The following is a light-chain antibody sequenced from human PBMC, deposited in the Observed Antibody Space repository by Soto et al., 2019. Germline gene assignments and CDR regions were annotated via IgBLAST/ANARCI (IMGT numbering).Light chain of an antibody. CDR3: QSYDSSLSGWV. CDR2: ANS. J-gene: IGLJ3*02. Sequence: SVLTQPPSVSGAPGQRVTISCTGSSSNIGAGYDVYWYQQLPGTAPKLLIYANSNRPSGVPDRFSGSKSGTSASLAITGLQAEDEADYYCQSYDSSLSGWVFGGGTKLTVL. CDR1: SSNIGAGYD. V-gene: IGLV1-40*01.